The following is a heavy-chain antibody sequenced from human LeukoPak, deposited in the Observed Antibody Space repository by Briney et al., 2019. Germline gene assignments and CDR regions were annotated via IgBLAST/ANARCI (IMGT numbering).Heavy chain of an antibody. D-gene: IGHD3-10*01. CDR1: GYIFSTYW. Sequence: PGGSLRLSCAASGYIFSTYWMHWVRQGRGKGLVWVSRINEDGSSTSYAESVRGRFTISRDNAKNTLYLQMNSLRAEDTAVYYCTRDTFGAHDSWGQGTLVTVSS. CDR3: TRDTFGAHDS. CDR2: INEDGSST. V-gene: IGHV3-74*01. J-gene: IGHJ4*02.